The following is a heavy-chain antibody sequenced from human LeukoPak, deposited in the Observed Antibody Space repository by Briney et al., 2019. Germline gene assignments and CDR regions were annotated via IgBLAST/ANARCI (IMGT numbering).Heavy chain of an antibody. CDR3: ARDSYGSGSYHFDY. J-gene: IGHJ4*02. CDR1: GGSISSYY. CDR2: IYYSGST. Sequence: PSETLSLTCTVSGGSISSYYWSWIRQPPGKGLEWIGYIYYSGSTNYNPSLKSRVTMSVDTSKNQFSLKLSSVTAADTAVYYCARDSYGSGSYHFDYWGQGTLVTVSS. V-gene: IGHV4-59*12. D-gene: IGHD3-10*01.